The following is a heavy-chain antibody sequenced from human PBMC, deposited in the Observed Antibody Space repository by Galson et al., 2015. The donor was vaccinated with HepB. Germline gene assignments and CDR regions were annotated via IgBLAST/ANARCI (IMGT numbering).Heavy chain of an antibody. J-gene: IGHJ4*02. Sequence: SLRLSCAASGFTVSSNYMSWVRQAPGKGLEWVSVIYSGGSTYYADSVKGRFTISRDNAKNSLYLQMNSLRAEDTALYYCARVRGVSSIAAETAYYFDYWGQGTLVTVSS. CDR2: IYSGGST. CDR1: GFTVSSNY. D-gene: IGHD2-15*01. V-gene: IGHV3-66*01. CDR3: ARVRGVSSIAAETAYYFDY.